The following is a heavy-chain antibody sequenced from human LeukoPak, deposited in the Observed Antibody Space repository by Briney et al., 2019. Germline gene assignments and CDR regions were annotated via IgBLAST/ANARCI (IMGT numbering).Heavy chain of an antibody. CDR2: IRSKAFGETA. V-gene: IGHV3-49*04. D-gene: IGHD7-27*01. CDR3: TRDRGSSTLGDY. J-gene: IGHJ4*02. Sequence: LSGGSLRLSCTVSGFTFGDYAINWVRQAPGKGLEWVDFIRSKAFGETAEYAASVKGRFTISRDDSKSIAYLQMNSLKTEDTAVYYCTRDRGSSTLGDYWGQGTLVTVSS. CDR1: GFTFGDYA.